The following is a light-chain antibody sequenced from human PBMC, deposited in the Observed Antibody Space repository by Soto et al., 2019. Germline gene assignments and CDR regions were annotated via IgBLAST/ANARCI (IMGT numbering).Light chain of an antibody. Sequence: IQMTQSPSSLSASVGDRGPITCLASQVIRNFLAWYQQKPVKAPKLLIYAASTLQSVVPSRFTGSGSRTEFTLTISSLQPEDVATYYCLKYDSAPLTVGGGSKVEIK. V-gene: IGKV1-27*01. J-gene: IGKJ4*01. CDR3: LKYDSAPLT. CDR2: AAS. CDR1: QVIRNF.